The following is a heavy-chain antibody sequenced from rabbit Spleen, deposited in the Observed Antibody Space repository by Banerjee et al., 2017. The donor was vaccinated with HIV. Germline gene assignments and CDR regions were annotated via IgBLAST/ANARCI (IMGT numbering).Heavy chain of an antibody. J-gene: IGHJ4*01. Sequence: QEQLKETGGGLVQPGGSLTLSCKASGFDFSNYGVSWVRQTPGKGLEWIGYIDPLFGSTYYANWVNGRFSISRENTQNTVYLQLNSLTAADTATYFCARDGAGGSYFALWGQGTLVTVS. CDR1: GFDFSNYG. D-gene: IGHD8-1*01. CDR3: ARDGAGGSYFAL. CDR2: IDPLFGST. V-gene: IGHV1S47*01.